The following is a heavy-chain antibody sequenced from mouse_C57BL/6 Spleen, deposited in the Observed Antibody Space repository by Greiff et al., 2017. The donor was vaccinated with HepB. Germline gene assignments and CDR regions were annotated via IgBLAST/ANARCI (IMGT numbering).Heavy chain of an antibody. J-gene: IGHJ4*01. D-gene: IGHD1-1*01. CDR1: GYTFTSYW. CDR2: IDPNRGGT. V-gene: IGHV1-72*01. CDR3: ARNDYGSPYSIDY. Sequence: QVQLQQPGAELVKPGASVKLSCKASGYTFTSYWMHWVKQRPGRGLEWIGRIDPNRGGTTYNEKFKSKATLTVDKPSSTAYMQLSSLTSAYSSVYYCARNDYGSPYSIDYLSQGTSFTVSS.